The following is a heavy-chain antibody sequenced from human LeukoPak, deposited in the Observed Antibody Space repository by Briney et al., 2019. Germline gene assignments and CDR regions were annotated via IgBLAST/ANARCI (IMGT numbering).Heavy chain of an antibody. CDR3: TTEGVGATRYYYYYYMDV. CDR1: GFTFSNAW. D-gene: IGHD1-26*01. Sequence: PGGSLRLSCAASGFTFSNAWMSWVHQAPGKGLEWVGRIKSKTDGGTTDYAAPVKGRFTISRDDSKNTLYLQMNSLKTEDTAVYYCTTEGVGATRYYYYYYMDVWGKGTTVTISS. J-gene: IGHJ6*03. CDR2: IKSKTDGGTT. V-gene: IGHV3-15*01.